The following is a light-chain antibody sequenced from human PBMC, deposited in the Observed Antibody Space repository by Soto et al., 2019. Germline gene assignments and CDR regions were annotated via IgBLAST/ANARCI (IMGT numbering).Light chain of an antibody. J-gene: IGKJ3*01. Sequence: IVLTQSRATLKFSPGERATLSCRASQCVSSYLAWYQQKPGQAPRHLIYDASNRATGIPARFSGSGSGTDFALTISSLEPEDFAVYYCQQRSNWLPFTFGPGTKVDIK. V-gene: IGKV3-11*01. CDR3: QQRSNWLPFT. CDR1: QCVSSY. CDR2: DAS.